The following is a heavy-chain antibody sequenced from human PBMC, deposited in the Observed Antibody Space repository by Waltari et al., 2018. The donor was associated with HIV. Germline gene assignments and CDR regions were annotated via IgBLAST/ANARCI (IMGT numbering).Heavy chain of an antibody. Sequence: QGQLVQSGAEVKKPGASVKVCCKDSGYTFAAHYIHWVRQAPGQALEWMGRINPTSGVTHYAQKFQDRVTVTRDTSITTAYMELSSLRSDDTARYFCFYYSNTESYGLDVWGQGTTVTVSS. D-gene: IGHD3-22*01. J-gene: IGHJ6*02. CDR2: INPTSGVT. CDR3: FYYSNTESYGLDV. CDR1: GYTFAAHY. V-gene: IGHV1-2*06.